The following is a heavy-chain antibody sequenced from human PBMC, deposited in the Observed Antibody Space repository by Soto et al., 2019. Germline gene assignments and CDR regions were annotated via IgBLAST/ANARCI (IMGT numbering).Heavy chain of an antibody. J-gene: IGHJ4*02. CDR2: IGTAGDT. Sequence: EVQLVESGGGLVQPGGSLRLSCAASGFTFSSYDMHWVRQASGKGLEWVSTIGTAGDTYYSGSVQGRFTISREDAKNSLCLQMNSLRAGDTAVYYCARVHAAGGAYYFDYWGQGTLVTVSS. D-gene: IGHD6-13*01. V-gene: IGHV3-13*01. CDR1: GFTFSSYD. CDR3: ARVHAAGGAYYFDY.